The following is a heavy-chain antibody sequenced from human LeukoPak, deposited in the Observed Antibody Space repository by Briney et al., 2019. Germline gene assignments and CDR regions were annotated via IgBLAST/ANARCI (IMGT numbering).Heavy chain of an antibody. V-gene: IGHV3-23*01. CDR2: ISITDNNT. CDR3: PKGMYSVPPSGKFHP. J-gene: IGHJ5*02. Sequence: PGGSLRLSCAASGSPFGAFAMSWVRQAPGRGLEWVSTISITDNNTYYAQSVRGRITISRDNSRNTLHLQMDSLSAEDPAIFYCPKGMYSVPPSGKFHPGGQGTVVSVSS. D-gene: IGHD1-26*01. CDR1: GSPFGAFA.